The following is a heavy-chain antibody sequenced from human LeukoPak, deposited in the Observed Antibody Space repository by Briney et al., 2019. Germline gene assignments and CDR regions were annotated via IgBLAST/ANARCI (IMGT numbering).Heavy chain of an antibody. V-gene: IGHV4-59*01. D-gene: IGHD3-22*01. Sequence: SETLSLTCTVSGGSISSYYWSWIRQPPGKGLEWIGYIYYSGSTNYNPSLKSRVTISVDTSKNQFSLKLSSVTAADTAVYYCARGMPLLLREVNPWFDPWGKGTLVTVSS. J-gene: IGHJ5*02. CDR2: IYYSGST. CDR1: GGSISSYY. CDR3: ARGMPLLLREVNPWFDP.